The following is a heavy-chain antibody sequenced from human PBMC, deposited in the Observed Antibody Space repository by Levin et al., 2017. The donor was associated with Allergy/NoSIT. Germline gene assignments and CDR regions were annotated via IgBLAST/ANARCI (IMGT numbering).Heavy chain of an antibody. CDR1: GFPFSNTW. J-gene: IGHJ4*02. Sequence: GESLKISCAASGFPFSNTWMSWVRQAPGKGLEWVGRIKSKSDGGTTDYAAPLKGRFTISRDDSKNTLYLQLNSLKTEDTAVYYCTPAVIDSDFWGQGTLVTVSS. D-gene: IGHD3-22*01. V-gene: IGHV3-15*01. CDR3: TPAVIDSDF. CDR2: IKSKSDGGTT.